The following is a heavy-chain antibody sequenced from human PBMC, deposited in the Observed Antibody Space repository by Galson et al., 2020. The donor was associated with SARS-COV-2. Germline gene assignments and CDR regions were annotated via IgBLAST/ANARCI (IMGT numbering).Heavy chain of an antibody. CDR3: LSYSSRRQNH. CDR1: GFIFSDYA. J-gene: IGHJ5*02. Sequence: GESLKISCSASGFIFSDYAMHWVRQAPGKGLEYVSAISSNGGTSFYADSVNGRFTMSRDNSRSMFYLQMTALRPEDTAFYYCLSYSSRRQNHWGQGTLVTVSS. D-gene: IGHD2-2*01. V-gene: IGHV3-64D*06. CDR2: ISSNGGTS.